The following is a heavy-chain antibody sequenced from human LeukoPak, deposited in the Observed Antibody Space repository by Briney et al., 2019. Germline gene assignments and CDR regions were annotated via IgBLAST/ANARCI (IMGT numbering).Heavy chain of an antibody. CDR1: GYTFTSYG. V-gene: IGHV1-18*01. Sequence: ASVKVSCKASGYTFTSYGISWVRQAPGQGLEWMGWISAYNGNTNYAQKLQGRVTMTTDTSTSTAYMELRSLRSDDTAVYYCARDYAPYYYYSSGSPPRYWGQGTLVTVSS. D-gene: IGHD3-22*01. CDR2: ISAYNGNT. CDR3: ARDYAPYYYYSSGSPPRY. J-gene: IGHJ4*02.